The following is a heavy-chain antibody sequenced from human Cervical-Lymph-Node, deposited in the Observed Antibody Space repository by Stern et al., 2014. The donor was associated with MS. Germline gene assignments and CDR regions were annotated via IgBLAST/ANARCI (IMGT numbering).Heavy chain of an antibody. CDR1: GGSVSSGSYY. J-gene: IGHJ5*02. D-gene: IGHD6-19*01. Sequence: VHLVESGPGLVKPSETLSLTCTVSGGSVSSGSYYWSWIRQPPGKGLEWIGYIYYRWNPNYNPSLKSRVTISADTSKNQFSLKLSSVTAADTAVYYCARGLYSSGWYPKGFDPWGQGTLVTVSS. CDR3: ARGLYSSGWYPKGFDP. CDR2: IYYRWNP. V-gene: IGHV4-61*01.